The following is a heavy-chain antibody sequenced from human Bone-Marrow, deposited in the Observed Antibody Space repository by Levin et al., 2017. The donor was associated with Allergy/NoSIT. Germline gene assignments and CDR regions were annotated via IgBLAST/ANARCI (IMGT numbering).Heavy chain of an antibody. D-gene: IGHD5-24*01. Sequence: GESLKISCAASGFTFSDYYMSWIRQAPGKGLEWVSYISSSGSTIYYADSVKGRFTISRDNAKNSLYLQMNSLRAEDTAVYYCARERWLQFGHYYYYYGMDVWGQGTTVTVSS. CDR2: ISSSGSTI. CDR1: GFTFSDYY. V-gene: IGHV3-11*01. CDR3: ARERWLQFGHYYYYYGMDV. J-gene: IGHJ6*02.